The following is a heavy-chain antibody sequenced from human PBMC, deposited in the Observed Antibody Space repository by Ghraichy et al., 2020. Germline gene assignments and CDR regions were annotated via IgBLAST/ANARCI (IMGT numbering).Heavy chain of an antibody. CDR3: ARVLLPYDFWSGYLGGMDV. CDR1: GGSISSYY. V-gene: IGHV4-4*07. J-gene: IGHJ6*02. D-gene: IGHD3-3*01. CDR2: IYTSGST. Sequence: SETLSLTCTVSGGSISSYYWSWIRQPAGKGLEWIGRIYTSGSTNYNPSLKSRVTMSVDTSKNQFSLKLSSVTAADTAVYYCARVLLPYDFWSGYLGGMDVWGQGTTVTVSS.